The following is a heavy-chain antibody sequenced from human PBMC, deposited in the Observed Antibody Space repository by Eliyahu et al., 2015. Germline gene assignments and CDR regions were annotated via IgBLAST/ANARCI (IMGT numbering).Heavy chain of an antibody. CDR3: AKGRADCSGGSCSXYFDY. Sequence: EVQLVESGGGLVQPGRSLRLSCAAXGXXFDDYXMHWVRQAPGKGLEWVSGISWNSGSIGYADSVKGRFTISRDNAKNSLYLQMNSLRAEDTALYYCAKGRADCSGGSCSXYFDYWGQGTLVTVSS. J-gene: IGHJ4*02. D-gene: IGHD2-15*01. V-gene: IGHV3-9*01. CDR2: ISWNSGSI. CDR1: GXXFDDYX.